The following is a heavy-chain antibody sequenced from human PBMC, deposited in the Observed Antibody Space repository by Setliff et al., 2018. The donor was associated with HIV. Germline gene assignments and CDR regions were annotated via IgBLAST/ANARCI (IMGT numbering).Heavy chain of an antibody. V-gene: IGHV1-46*01. Sequence: ASVKVSCKASRYTFTSYYMHWVRQAPGQGLEWMGIINPSGGSTSYAQKFQGRVTMTRDTSTSTVYMELSSLRSEDTAVYYCARSYYYGSGSYIGYYYYGMDVWGQGTRSPS. J-gene: IGHJ6*02. CDR2: INPSGGST. CDR1: RYTFTSYY. CDR3: ARSYYYGSGSYIGYYYYGMDV. D-gene: IGHD3-10*01.